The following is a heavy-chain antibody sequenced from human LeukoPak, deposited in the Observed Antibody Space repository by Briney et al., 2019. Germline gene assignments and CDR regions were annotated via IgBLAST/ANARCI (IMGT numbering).Heavy chain of an antibody. CDR1: GGSISSSNSY. CDR3: ASRKLGNDY. J-gene: IGHJ4*02. V-gene: IGHV4-39*07. CDR2: IFYSGTT. Sequence: SETLSLTCTVSGGSISSSNSYWGWIRQPPGKGLEWIATIFYSGTTFYNPSLKSRVTISVDTSKNQFSLKLSSVTAADTAVYYCASRKLGNDYWGQGTLVTVSS. D-gene: IGHD7-27*01.